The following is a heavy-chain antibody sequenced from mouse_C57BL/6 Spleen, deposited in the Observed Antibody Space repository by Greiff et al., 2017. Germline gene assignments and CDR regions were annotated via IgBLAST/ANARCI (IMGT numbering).Heavy chain of an antibody. V-gene: IGHV1-19*01. CDR3: ASDYGFAY. Sequence: VHVKQSGPVLVKPGASVKMSCKASGYTFTDYYMNWVKQSHGKSLEWIGVINPYNGGTSYNQKFKGKATLTVDKSSSTAYMELNSLTSEDSAVYYCASDYGFAYWGQGTLVTVSA. CDR2: INPYNGGT. CDR1: GYTFTDYY. J-gene: IGHJ3*01. D-gene: IGHD2-4*01.